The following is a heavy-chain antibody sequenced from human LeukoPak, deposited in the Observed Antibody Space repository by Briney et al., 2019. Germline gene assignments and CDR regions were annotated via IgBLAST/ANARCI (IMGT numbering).Heavy chain of an antibody. V-gene: IGHV1-69*04. CDR1: GGTFSSYA. CDR2: IIPILGIA. D-gene: IGHD2-15*01. CDR3: ARAGVVVVAASYGMDV. J-gene: IGHJ6*02. Sequence: SVKVSCKASGGTFSSYAISWVRQAPGQGLEWMGRIIPILGIANYAQKFQGGVTITAGKSTSTAYMELSSLRSEDTAVYYCARAGVVVVAASYGMDVWGQGTTVTVSS.